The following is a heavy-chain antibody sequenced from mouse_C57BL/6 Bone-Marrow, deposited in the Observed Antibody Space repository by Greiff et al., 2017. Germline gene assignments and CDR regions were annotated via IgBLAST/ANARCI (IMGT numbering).Heavy chain of an antibody. CDR2: IYPRSGNT. CDR1: GYTFTSYG. D-gene: IGHD1-1*01. CDR3: ARRDYYYGSSYWYFDV. J-gene: IGHJ1*03. V-gene: IGHV1-81*01. Sequence: VQLQQSGAELARPGASVKLSCKASGYTFTSYGISWVKQRTGQGLEWIGEIYPRSGNTYYNEKFKGKATLTADKSSSTAYMELRSLTSEDSAVYLCARRDYYYGSSYWYFDVWGTGTTVTVSS.